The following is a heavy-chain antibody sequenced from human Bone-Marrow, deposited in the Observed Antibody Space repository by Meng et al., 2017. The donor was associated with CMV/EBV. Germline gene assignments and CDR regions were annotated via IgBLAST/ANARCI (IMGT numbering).Heavy chain of an antibody. D-gene: IGHD2-21*01. J-gene: IGHJ2*01. Sequence: ASVKVSCKASGYTFTGYYMHWVRQAPGQGLEWMGWINPNSGGTNYAQKFQGRVTMTRDTSISTAYMELSRLRSDGTAVYYCASLVRDCGGDCYSSWYFDLWGRGTLVTVSS. CDR3: ASLVRDCGGDCYSSWYFDL. CDR2: INPNSGGT. CDR1: GYTFTGYY. V-gene: IGHV1-2*02.